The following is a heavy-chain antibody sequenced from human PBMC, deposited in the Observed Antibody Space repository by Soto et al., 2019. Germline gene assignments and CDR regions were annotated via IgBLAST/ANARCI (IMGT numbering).Heavy chain of an antibody. D-gene: IGHD1-1*01. Sequence: QVQLVQSGAEVKKPGSSVKVSCKASGGTFSTSAISWVRQAPGQGLEWVGGIMPVFPTPDYAQNFQGRVTITAAESTTTAYLELTSLRADDTAVYYCARDKDRLQLGGNYYYILDVWGHGTAITVSS. J-gene: IGHJ6*02. CDR3: ARDKDRLQLGGNYYYILDV. CDR2: IMPVFPTP. CDR1: GGTFSTSA. V-gene: IGHV1-69*12.